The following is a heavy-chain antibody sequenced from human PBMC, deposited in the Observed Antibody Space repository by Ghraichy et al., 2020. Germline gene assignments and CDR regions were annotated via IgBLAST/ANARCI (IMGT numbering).Heavy chain of an antibody. D-gene: IGHD4-23*01. CDR2: ISWNSGKI. V-gene: IGHV3-9*01. Sequence: GGSLRLSCAASGFTFDDYAMHWVRQPPGKGLEWVSGISWNSGKIAYVDSVKGRFTISRDNAKKSLYLQMNSLRLEDTALYYCVKSPTTVAGPDVWGQGTTVTVSS. CDR1: GFTFDDYA. J-gene: IGHJ6*02. CDR3: VKSPTTVAGPDV.